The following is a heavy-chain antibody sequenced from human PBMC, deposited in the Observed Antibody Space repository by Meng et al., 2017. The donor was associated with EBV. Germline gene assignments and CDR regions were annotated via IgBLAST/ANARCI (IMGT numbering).Heavy chain of an antibody. J-gene: IGHJ4*02. D-gene: IGHD1/OR15-1a*01. Sequence: HVQLVESGGEVKKPGASVNVSCKASGYTFTSYYLHWVRQAPGQGLEWMGIIIPAGGNTNYAQKFRGRFTMTRDTSTSTVYMDLSILTSEDTAVYYCVRELVGGTFDYWGQGTLVTVSS. CDR2: IIPAGGNT. CDR1: GYTFTSYY. V-gene: IGHV1-46*01. CDR3: VRELVGGTFDY.